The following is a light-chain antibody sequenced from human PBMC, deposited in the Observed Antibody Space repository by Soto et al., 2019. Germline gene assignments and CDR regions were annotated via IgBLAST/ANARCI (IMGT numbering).Light chain of an antibody. V-gene: IGLV2-8*01. CDR2: EVS. Sequence: QSVLTQPPSASGSPGQSVTISCTGTSSDVGGYNYVSWYQQYPGKAPKLMIYEVSKRHSGVPDRFSGSKSGKTASLTVSGLQPEDEADYYCTSYAGSNIWVFGGGTKLTVL. CDR3: TSYAGSNIWV. J-gene: IGLJ3*02. CDR1: SSDVGGYNY.